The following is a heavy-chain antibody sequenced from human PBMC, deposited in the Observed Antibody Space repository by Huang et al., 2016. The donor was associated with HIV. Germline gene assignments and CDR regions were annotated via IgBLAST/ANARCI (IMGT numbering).Heavy chain of an antibody. CDR1: GFSFTNYW. CDR2: IYPGDADT. V-gene: IGHV5-51*03. J-gene: IGHJ4*02. D-gene: IGHD5-18*01. CDR3: ARPLLGYSNGYYFDY. Sequence: EVQLVQSGAEVKKPGESLKISCKGSGFSFTNYWIGWVRQMHGKGLEWMGIIYPGDADTTYSPSFRGQVTISADKSINTAYLQWNSLKASDSAMYYCARPLLGYSNGYYFDYWGQGTLVTVSS.